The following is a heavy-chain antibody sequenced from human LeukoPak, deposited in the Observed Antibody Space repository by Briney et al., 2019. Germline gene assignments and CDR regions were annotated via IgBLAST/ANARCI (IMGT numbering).Heavy chain of an antibody. D-gene: IGHD3-22*01. CDR1: GGSFSGYY. J-gene: IGHJ4*02. CDR3: ARSYSYYYDSSGYSDY. CDR2: INHSGST. V-gene: IGHV4-34*01. Sequence: SETLSLTCAVYGGSFSGYYWRWIRQPPGKGLEWIGEINHSGSTNHNPSLKSRVTISVDTSKNQFSLKLSSVTAADTAVYYCARSYSYYYDSSGYSDYWGQGTLVTVSS.